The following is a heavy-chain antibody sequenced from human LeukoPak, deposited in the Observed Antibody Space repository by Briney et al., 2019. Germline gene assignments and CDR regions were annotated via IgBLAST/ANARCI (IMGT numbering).Heavy chain of an antibody. CDR3: ARLDTDMVYWYSDL. CDR2: ISAHNDNT. CDR1: GYTFINYG. J-gene: IGHJ2*01. D-gene: IGHD5-18*01. Sequence: ASVKVSCKASGYTFINYGISWVRQAPGQGLEWMGWISAHNDNTNYAQKVQGRVTMTADISTSTAYMELRSLRSDDTAVYYCARLDTDMVYWYSDLWGRGTLVTVSS. V-gene: IGHV1-18*01.